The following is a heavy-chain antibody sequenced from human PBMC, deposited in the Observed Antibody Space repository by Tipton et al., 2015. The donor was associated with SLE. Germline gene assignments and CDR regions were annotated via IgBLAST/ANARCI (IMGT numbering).Heavy chain of an antibody. CDR3: ARGLRSPTFFDY. Sequence: LRLSCTVSGGSISSHYWSWIRQPPGKGLEWIGSIYYSGSTYYNPSLKSRVTISVDTSKNQFSLKLSSVTAADTAVYYCARGLRSPTFFDYWGQGTLVTVSS. CDR1: GGSISSHY. D-gene: IGHD4-17*01. V-gene: IGHV4-59*11. CDR2: IYYSGST. J-gene: IGHJ4*02.